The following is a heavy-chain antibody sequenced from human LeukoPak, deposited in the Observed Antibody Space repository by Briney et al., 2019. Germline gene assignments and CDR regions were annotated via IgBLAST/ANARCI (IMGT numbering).Heavy chain of an antibody. CDR3: ARESAADHQYNWFDP. CDR1: GDSITSFY. Sequence: PSETLSLTFTFPGDSITSFYCGWIRQPPAKGLGWNRFAHQRQKKYNQAFASRVTMSGDTSKTLLSLQLRSLTAADPAVYYCARESAADHQYNWFDPWGQGVLVTVSS. D-gene: IGHD6-25*01. J-gene: IGHJ5*01. V-gene: IGHV4-59*13. CDR2: AHQRQK.